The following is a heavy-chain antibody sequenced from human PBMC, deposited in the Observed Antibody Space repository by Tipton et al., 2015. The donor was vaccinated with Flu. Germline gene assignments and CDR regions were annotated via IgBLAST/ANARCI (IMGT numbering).Heavy chain of an antibody. D-gene: IGHD3-22*01. Sequence: SLRLSCAASGFTFSTYWMNWVRQAPGKGLVWVSRLNGDGTRTTYADSVKGRFTISRDNAKNTLYLQMNSLRAEDTAIYFCARNIYYDSSDMWGQGTMVTVSS. CDR3: ARNIYYDSSDM. V-gene: IGHV3-74*01. CDR2: LNGDGTRT. J-gene: IGHJ3*02. CDR1: GFTFSTYW.